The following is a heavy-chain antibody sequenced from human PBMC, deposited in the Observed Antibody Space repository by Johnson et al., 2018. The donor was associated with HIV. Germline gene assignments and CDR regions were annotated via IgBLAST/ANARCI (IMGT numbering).Heavy chain of an antibody. CDR1: GFTFSNAW. J-gene: IGHJ3*02. V-gene: IGHV3-15*01. D-gene: IGHD1-26*01. CDR3: AKDGGSYGGAFDI. Sequence: VQLVESGGGLVNPGGSLTLSCAASGFTFSNAWMSWVRQAPGKGLEWVGQIKSRTDGGTTDYGAPVKGRFTISRNDSENTLRLQMNSLKTEDTALYYCAKDGGSYGGAFDIWGQGTMVTVSS. CDR2: IKSRTDGGTT.